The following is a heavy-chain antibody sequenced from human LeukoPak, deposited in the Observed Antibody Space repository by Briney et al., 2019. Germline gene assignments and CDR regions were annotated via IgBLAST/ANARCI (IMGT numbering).Heavy chain of an antibody. J-gene: IGHJ5*02. CDR2: IRSKANSYAT. Sequence: QTGGSLRLSCAASGFTFSGSAMHWVRQASGKGLEWVGRIRSKANSYATTYAASVKGRFTISRDNSKNTLYLQMNSLRAEDTAVYYCAKSGSYYVGDWFDPWGQGTLVTVSS. CDR1: GFTFSGSA. CDR3: AKSGSYYVGDWFDP. V-gene: IGHV3-73*01. D-gene: IGHD1-26*01.